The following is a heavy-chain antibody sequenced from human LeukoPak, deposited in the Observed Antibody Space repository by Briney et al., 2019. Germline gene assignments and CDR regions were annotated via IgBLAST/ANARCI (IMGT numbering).Heavy chain of an antibody. J-gene: IGHJ4*02. CDR2: IYYSGST. D-gene: IGHD2-15*01. V-gene: IGHV4-59*08. Sequence: SETLSLTCTVSGGSISSYYWSWIRQPPGKGLEWIGYIYYSGSTYYNPSLKSRVTISVDTSKNQFSLKLSSVTAADTAVYYCASLHGGSCYRWGQGTLVTVSS. CDR1: GGSISSYY. CDR3: ASLHGGSCYR.